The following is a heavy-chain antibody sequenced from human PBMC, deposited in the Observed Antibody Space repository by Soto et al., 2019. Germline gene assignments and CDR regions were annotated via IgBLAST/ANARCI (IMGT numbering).Heavy chain of an antibody. D-gene: IGHD5-12*01. V-gene: IGHV3-23*01. CDR1: GFTFSSYA. CDR3: AKEGEWLRYLAY. CDR2: ISGSGGST. J-gene: IGHJ4*02. Sequence: EVQLLESGGGLVQPGGSLRLSCAASGFTFSSYAMSWVRQAPGKGLEWVSAISGSGGSTYYADSVKGRFTISRYNSKNTLYLQTNSLRAEDTAVYYCAKEGEWLRYLAYWGQGTMVTVSS.